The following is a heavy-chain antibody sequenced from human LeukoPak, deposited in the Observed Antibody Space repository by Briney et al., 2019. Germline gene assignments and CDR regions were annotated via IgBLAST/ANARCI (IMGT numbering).Heavy chain of an antibody. D-gene: IGHD6-19*01. J-gene: IGHJ4*02. Sequence: GGSLRLSCAASGFTFSSYWMSWVRQAPGKGLEWVANIKQDGSEKYYVDSVKGRFTISRDNAKNSLYLQMNSLRAEDTAVYYCARGPGPDSSGWYGSGFDYWGQGTLVTVSS. CDR3: ARGPGPDSSGWYGSGFDY. CDR1: GFTFSSYW. V-gene: IGHV3-7*01. CDR2: IKQDGSEK.